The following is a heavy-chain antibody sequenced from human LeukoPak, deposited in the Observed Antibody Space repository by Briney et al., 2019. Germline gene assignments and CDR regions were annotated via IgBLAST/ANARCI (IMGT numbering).Heavy chain of an antibody. J-gene: IGHJ6*02. CDR1: GGSISSYY. CDR3: ARDPGPDYDILTGYSYYYYGMDV. Sequence: PSETLSLTCTVSGGSISSYYWSWIRQPPGKGLEWIGYIYYSGSTNYNPSLKSRVTISVDTSKNQFSLKLSSVTAADTAVYYCARDPGPDYDILTGYSYYYYGMDVWGQGPRSPSP. D-gene: IGHD3-9*01. V-gene: IGHV4-59*01. CDR2: IYYSGST.